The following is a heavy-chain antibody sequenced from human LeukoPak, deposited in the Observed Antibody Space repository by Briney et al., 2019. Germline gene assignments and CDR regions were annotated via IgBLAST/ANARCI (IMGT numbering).Heavy chain of an antibody. J-gene: IGHJ4*02. CDR2: IYSGGST. Sequence: PGGSLRLSCAASGFTFSSYAMHWVRQAPGKGLEWVSVIYSGGSTYYADSVKGRFTISRDNSKNTLYLQMNSVRAEDTAVYYCAQGPLPGIYWGQGTLVTVSS. CDR3: AQGPLPGIY. CDR1: GFTFSSYA. V-gene: IGHV3-53*01. D-gene: IGHD1-26*01.